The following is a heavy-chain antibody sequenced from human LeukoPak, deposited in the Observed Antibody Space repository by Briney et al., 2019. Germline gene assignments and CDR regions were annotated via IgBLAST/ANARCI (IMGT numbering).Heavy chain of an antibody. J-gene: IGHJ4*02. D-gene: IGHD2-2*01. Sequence: PGGSLRLSCAASGFTFSSYAMSWVRQAPGKGLEWVSAISGSGGSTYYADSVKGRFTISRDNSKNTLYLRMNSLRAEDTAVYYCAKDWYQLLTSLDYWGQGTLVTVSS. CDR3: AKDWYQLLTSLDY. CDR2: ISGSGGST. V-gene: IGHV3-23*01. CDR1: GFTFSSYA.